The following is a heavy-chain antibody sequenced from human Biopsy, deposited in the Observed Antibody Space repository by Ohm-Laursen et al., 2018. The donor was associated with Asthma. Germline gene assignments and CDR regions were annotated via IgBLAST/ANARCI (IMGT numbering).Heavy chain of an antibody. CDR1: GGAIRTSGYY. D-gene: IGHD3-22*01. CDR2: MYYSGSV. Sequence: SDTLSLTCSVSGGAIRTSGYYWGWIRQPPGKGLEWIGSMYYSGSVYYNPSLESRVTISVDTSKNQFSLKLSSVTAADTAVYFCARHQEAASYHYDGSIAYWGQGIPVTVSS. CDR3: ARHQEAASYHYDGSIAY. V-gene: IGHV4-39*01. J-gene: IGHJ4*02.